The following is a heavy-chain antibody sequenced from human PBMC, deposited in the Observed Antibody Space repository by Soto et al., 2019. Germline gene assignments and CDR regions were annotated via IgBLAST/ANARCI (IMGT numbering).Heavy chain of an antibody. CDR3: GSPLIQIWPLYYYGMDV. D-gene: IGHD5-18*01. V-gene: IGHV4-30-4*01. Sequence: QVQLQESGPGLVKPSQTLSLTCTVSGGSISSSDYYWCWIRQRPGKGLEWIGYIYNSGTNYYNPSLKSRVTKSVATSKNQFSLKVSSVTAADSAVYYCGSPLIQIWPLYYYGMDVWGQGTTVTVSS. J-gene: IGHJ6*02. CDR2: IYNSGTN. CDR1: GGSISSSDYY.